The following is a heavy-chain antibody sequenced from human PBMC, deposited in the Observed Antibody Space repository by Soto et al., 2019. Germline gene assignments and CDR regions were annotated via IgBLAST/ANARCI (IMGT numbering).Heavy chain of an antibody. CDR1: GFTFSSYS. V-gene: IGHV3-21*01. CDR2: ISSSSSYI. Sequence: GGSLRLSCAASGFTFSSYSMNWVRQAPGKGLEWVSSISSSSSYIYYADSVKGRFTISRDNSKNTLYLQMNSLRAEDTAVYYCARGPMGYYDSSGYPPHDYWGQGTLVTSPQ. D-gene: IGHD3-22*01. J-gene: IGHJ4*02. CDR3: ARGPMGYYDSSGYPPHDY.